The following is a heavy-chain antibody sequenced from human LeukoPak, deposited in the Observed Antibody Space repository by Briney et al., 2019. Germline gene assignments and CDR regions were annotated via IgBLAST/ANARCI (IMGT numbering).Heavy chain of an antibody. CDR3: AKDSVAGMAGWFAP. Sequence: PGGSLRLSCAVSGFPFSSYAMSWVRQAPGKGLEWVSATRGDGGSAYYADSVQGRFTIPRDNSKNTLYLQMNSLRAEDTAIYYCAKDSVAGMAGWFAPWGEGTLVTVSS. CDR2: TRGDGGSA. V-gene: IGHV3-23*01. J-gene: IGHJ5*02. CDR1: GFPFSSYA. D-gene: IGHD6-19*01.